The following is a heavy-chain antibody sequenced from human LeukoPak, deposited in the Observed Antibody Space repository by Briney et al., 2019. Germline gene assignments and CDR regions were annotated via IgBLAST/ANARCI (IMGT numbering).Heavy chain of an antibody. J-gene: IGHJ4*02. Sequence: GGSLRLSCAASGFTFSSYGMHWVRQAPGKGLEWVAVIWYDGSNKYYADSVKGRFTISRDNSKNTLYLQMNSLRAEDTAVYYCARLLGTAMGYYFDYWGQGTLVTVSS. CDR3: ARLLGTAMGYYFDY. CDR1: GFTFSSYG. CDR2: IWYDGSNK. D-gene: IGHD5-18*01. V-gene: IGHV3-33*01.